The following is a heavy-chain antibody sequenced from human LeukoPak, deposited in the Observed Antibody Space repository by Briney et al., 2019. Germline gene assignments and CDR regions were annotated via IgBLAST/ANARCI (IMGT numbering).Heavy chain of an antibody. CDR2: ISGSGGAT. V-gene: IGHV3-23*01. J-gene: IGHJ4*02. CDR1: GFTFSNYV. D-gene: IGHD1-26*01. CDR3: ARRSTSGSYWGDFDY. Sequence: GSLRLSCAVSGFTFSNYVMNWVRQAPGKGLEWVSTISGSGGATYYADSVKGRFTISRDSSKNTLYLQMNSLRVEDTAVYYCARRSTSGSYWGDFDYWGQGTLVTVSS.